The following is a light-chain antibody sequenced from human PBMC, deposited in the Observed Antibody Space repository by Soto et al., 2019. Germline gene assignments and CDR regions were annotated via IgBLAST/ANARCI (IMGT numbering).Light chain of an antibody. Sequence: EIVLTQSPATLSFSPGERATLSCRASQSVSSYLAWYQQKPGQAPRPLIYDASNRATGIPARFSGSGSGPDFTLTISSLEPEDFAVYYCQQRSNWPLTFGRGTKVEIK. J-gene: IGKJ4*01. CDR2: DAS. CDR1: QSVSSY. V-gene: IGKV3-11*01. CDR3: QQRSNWPLT.